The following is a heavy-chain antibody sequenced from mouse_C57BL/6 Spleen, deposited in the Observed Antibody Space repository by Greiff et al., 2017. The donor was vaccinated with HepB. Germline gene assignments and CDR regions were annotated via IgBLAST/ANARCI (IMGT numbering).Heavy chain of an antibody. CDR2: IDPETGGT. CDR3: TRKDYYGRSWNYAMDY. J-gene: IGHJ4*01. Sequence: VQLQESGAELVRPGASVTLSCKASGYTFTDYEMHWVKQTPVHGLEWIGAIDPETGGTAYNQKLKGKAILTADKSSSTAYIELRSLTSEDSAVYYCTRKDYYGRSWNYAMDYWGQGTSVTVSS. V-gene: IGHV1-15*01. D-gene: IGHD1-1*01. CDR1: GYTFTDYE.